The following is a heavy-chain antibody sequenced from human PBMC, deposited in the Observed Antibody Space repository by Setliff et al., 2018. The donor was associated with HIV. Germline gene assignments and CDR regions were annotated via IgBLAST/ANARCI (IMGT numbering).Heavy chain of an antibody. D-gene: IGHD6-13*01. CDR2: ISWNGGSI. CDR1: GFTFDDYA. CDR3: AKATDGYIAAAGRFDC. J-gene: IGHJ4*02. Sequence: SLRLSCAASGFTFDDYAMHWVRQAPGKGLEWVSGISWNGGSIGYADSVKGRFSISRDNAKNSLYLQVNSVRAEDMALYYCAKATDGYIAAAGRFDCWGQGTLVTVSS. V-gene: IGHV3-9*03.